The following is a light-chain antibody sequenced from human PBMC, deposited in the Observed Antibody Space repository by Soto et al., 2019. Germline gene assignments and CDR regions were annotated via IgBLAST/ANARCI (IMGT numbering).Light chain of an antibody. J-gene: IGLJ1*01. V-gene: IGLV2-14*01. CDR1: RSDIGSYNY. CDR2: GVS. Sequence: QSALTQPASVSGSPGQSITISCSGTRSDIGSYNYVAWYQQFPGKTPKILIYGVSNRPSGVSSRFSGSKSGNTASLTISGLQAEDEPDYYCISYTGSSTSYVFGSGTQLTVL. CDR3: ISYTGSSTSYV.